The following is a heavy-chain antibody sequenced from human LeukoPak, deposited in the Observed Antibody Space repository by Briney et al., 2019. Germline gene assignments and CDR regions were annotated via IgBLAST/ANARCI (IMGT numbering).Heavy chain of an antibody. CDR2: IAPANGHT. CDR1: GYDFVNFG. D-gene: IGHD3-16*01. Sequence: ASVKLPCKPSGYDFVNFGINWVRQAPGQGLEWVGWIAPANGHTNFAQKLQDRVTMTADTSTSTAYMELKGLRSDDTAIYFCAISYEYPTSEYAGNDAFDIWGQGTLVTVS. CDR3: AISYEYPTSEYAGNDAFDI. V-gene: IGHV1-18*01. J-gene: IGHJ3*02.